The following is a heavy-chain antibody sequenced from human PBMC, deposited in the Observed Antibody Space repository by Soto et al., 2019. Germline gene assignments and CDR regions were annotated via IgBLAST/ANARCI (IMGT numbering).Heavy chain of an antibody. V-gene: IGHV5-10-1*01. Sequence: GESLKISCKGSGYSFTSYWISWVRQMPGKGLEWMGRIDPSDSYTNYSPSFQGHVTISADKSISTAYLQWSSLKASDTAMYYCAIRLRGYSYGYTGGMDVWGQGTTVTVPS. CDR1: GYSFTSYW. J-gene: IGHJ6*02. D-gene: IGHD5-18*01. CDR2: IDPSDSYT. CDR3: AIRLRGYSYGYTGGMDV.